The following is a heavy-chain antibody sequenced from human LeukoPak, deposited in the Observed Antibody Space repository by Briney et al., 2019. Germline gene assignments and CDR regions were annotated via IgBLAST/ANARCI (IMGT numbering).Heavy chain of an antibody. V-gene: IGHV1-18*01. Sequence: ASLKVSCTASGYSFTNYSISCVRHAPRQGRGRMGYIIAYNGNTNYEQNFQGRVTMTTDTYTSTAYMELRGLSSDDTVVYYCARDLVRGGRKWENNGMDVWGKGNRDTVFS. J-gene: IGHJ6*04. CDR2: IIAYNGNT. D-gene: IGHD1-26*01. CDR1: GYSFTNYS. CDR3: ARDLVRGGRKWENNGMDV.